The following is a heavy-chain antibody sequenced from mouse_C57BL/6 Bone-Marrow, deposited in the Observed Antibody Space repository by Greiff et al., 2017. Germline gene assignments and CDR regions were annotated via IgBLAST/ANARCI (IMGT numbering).Heavy chain of an antibody. CDR1: GYTFTSYW. Sequence: VQLQQSGAELVKPGASVKLSCKASGYTFTSYWMHWVQQKPGQGLEWIGMIHPNSGSTNYNEMFKSKATLTVDKSSSTAYMQLSSLTSEDSAVYYCARSGYYGSSDYWGQGTTLTVAS. J-gene: IGHJ2*01. V-gene: IGHV1-64*01. D-gene: IGHD1-1*01. CDR2: IHPNSGST. CDR3: ARSGYYGSSDY.